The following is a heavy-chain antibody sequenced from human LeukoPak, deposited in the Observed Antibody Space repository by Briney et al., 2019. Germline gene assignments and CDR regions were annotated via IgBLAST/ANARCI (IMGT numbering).Heavy chain of an antibody. CDR1: GFIVSRNY. D-gene: IGHD1-26*01. CDR3: ARSWDARLNFDY. V-gene: IGHV3-66*02. Sequence: GGSLRLSCAASGFIVSRNYMNWVRQSPGKGLEWVSVIYSGGNTYYADSVKGRFTISRDNSKNTVYLQMNDLRAEDTAVYYCARSWDARLNFDYWGQGTLVTVSS. J-gene: IGHJ4*02. CDR2: IYSGGNT.